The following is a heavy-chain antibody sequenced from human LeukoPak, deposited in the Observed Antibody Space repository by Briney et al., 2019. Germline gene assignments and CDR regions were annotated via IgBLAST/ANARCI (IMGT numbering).Heavy chain of an antibody. CDR3: ARDAYYHDSSGYYVGDEHYFDY. CDR2: INPSGGST. J-gene: IGHJ4*02. CDR1: GYTFTSYY. D-gene: IGHD3-22*01. Sequence: VASVKASCKASGYTFTSYYMHWVRQAPGQGLEWMGIINPSGGSTSYAQEFQGRVTMTRDMSTSTVYMELSSLRSEDTAVYYCARDAYYHDSSGYYVGDEHYFDYWGQGNLVTVSS. V-gene: IGHV1-46*01.